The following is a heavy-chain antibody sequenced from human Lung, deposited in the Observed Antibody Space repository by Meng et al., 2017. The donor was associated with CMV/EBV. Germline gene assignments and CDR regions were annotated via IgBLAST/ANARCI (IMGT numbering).Heavy chain of an antibody. J-gene: IGHJ6*02. CDR1: GFTISSYW. Sequence: ESXKISXAASGFTISSYWMSWVRQAPGKGLEWVANIKQDGSEKYYVDSVKGRFTISRDNAKNSLYLQMNSLRAEDTAVYYCARDSASVGSGYYYYYGRDVWGQVTXVTVSS. CDR2: IKQDGSEK. V-gene: IGHV3-7*01. D-gene: IGHD2-15*01. CDR3: ARDSASVGSGYYYYYGRDV.